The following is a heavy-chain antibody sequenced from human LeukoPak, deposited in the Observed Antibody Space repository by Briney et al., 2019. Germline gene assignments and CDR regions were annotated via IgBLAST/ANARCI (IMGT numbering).Heavy chain of an antibody. V-gene: IGHV1-69*05. CDR2: IIPIFGTA. D-gene: IGHD1-26*01. J-gene: IGHJ4*02. Sequence: SVKVSCKASGYTFTGYHIHWVRQAPGQGLEWMGRIIPIFGTANYAQKFQGRVTITTDESTSTAYMELSSLRSEDTAVYYCARSGVLVGATRLDYWGQGTLVTVSS. CDR3: ARSGVLVGATRLDY. CDR1: GYTFTGYH.